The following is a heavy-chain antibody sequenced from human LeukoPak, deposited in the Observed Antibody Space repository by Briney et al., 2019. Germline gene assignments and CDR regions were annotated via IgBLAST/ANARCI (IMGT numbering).Heavy chain of an antibody. CDR3: ARGRKYAAGYRVTELGSGYSDY. V-gene: IGHV4-34*01. J-gene: IGHJ4*02. CDR2: INHSGST. Sequence: SETLSLTCAVYGGSFSGYYWSWLRQPPGKGLEWIGEINHSGSTNYNPSLKSRVTISVETPKNQFSLKLSSVTAADTAVYYGARGRKYAAGYRVTELGSGYSDYWGQGTLVTVSS. CDR1: GGSFSGYY. D-gene: IGHD3-9*01.